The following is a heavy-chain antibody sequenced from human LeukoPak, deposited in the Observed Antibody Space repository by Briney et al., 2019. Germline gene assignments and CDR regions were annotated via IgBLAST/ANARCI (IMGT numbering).Heavy chain of an antibody. J-gene: IGHJ4*02. V-gene: IGHV3-53*01. D-gene: IGHD2-2*01. Sequence: PGGSLILSCAASGFTVSSNYMSWVRQAPGKGLEWVSVIYSGGSTYYADSVKGRFTISRDNSKNTLYLQMNSLRAEDTAVYYCAKKMVAYCSSTSCYPYYFDYWGQGTLVTVSS. CDR1: GFTVSSNY. CDR2: IYSGGST. CDR3: AKKMVAYCSSTSCYPYYFDY.